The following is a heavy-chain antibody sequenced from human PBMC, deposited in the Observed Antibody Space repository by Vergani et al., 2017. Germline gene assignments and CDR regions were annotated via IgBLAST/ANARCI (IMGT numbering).Heavy chain of an antibody. D-gene: IGHD4-17*01. CDR2: ISWNSGSI. Sequence: EVQLVESGGGLVQPGRSLRLSCAASGFTFDDYAMHWVRQAPGKGLEWVSGISWNSGSIGYADSVKGRFTISRDNAKNSLYLQMNSLRAEDTAVYYCAKENDYGDYVASDYYYGMDVWGQGTTVTVSS. CDR1: GFTFDDYA. CDR3: AKENDYGDYVASDYYYGMDV. J-gene: IGHJ6*02. V-gene: IGHV3-9*01.